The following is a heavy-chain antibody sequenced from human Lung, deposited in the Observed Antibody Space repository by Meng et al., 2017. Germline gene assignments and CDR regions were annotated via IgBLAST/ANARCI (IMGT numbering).Heavy chain of an antibody. CDR3: AKDLSKQQQLGELDY. J-gene: IGHJ4*02. CDR1: GFTFSSYG. D-gene: IGHD6-13*01. V-gene: IGHV3-30*18. Sequence: QVQLVESGGGVVQPGRSLRLSCAASGFTFSSYGMHWVRQAPGKGLEWVAVISYDGSNTYYADSVKGRFTISRDNSKNTLYLQMNSLRAEDTAVYYCAKDLSKQQQLGELDYWGQGTLVTVSS. CDR2: ISYDGSNT.